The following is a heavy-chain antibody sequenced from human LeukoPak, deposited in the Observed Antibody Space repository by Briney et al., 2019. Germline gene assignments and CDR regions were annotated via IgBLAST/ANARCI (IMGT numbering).Heavy chain of an antibody. CDR1: GYTFTSYD. CDR2: MNPNSGNT. CDR3: ARTIAVAGLATVYWYFDL. D-gene: IGHD6-19*01. J-gene: IGHJ2*01. Sequence: ASVKVSCKASGYTFTSYDINWVRQATGQGLEWMGWMNPNSGNTGYAQKFQGRVTMTRNTSISTAYMELSSLRSDDTAVYYCARTIAVAGLATVYWYFDLWGRGTLVTVSS. V-gene: IGHV1-8*01.